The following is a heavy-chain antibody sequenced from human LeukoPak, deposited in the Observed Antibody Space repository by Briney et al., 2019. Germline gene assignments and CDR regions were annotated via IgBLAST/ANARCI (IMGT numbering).Heavy chain of an antibody. D-gene: IGHD3-22*01. CDR3: ARSADGYYDVGYFQH. CDR1: GFTFSSNY. V-gene: IGHV3-53*01. J-gene: IGHJ1*01. CDR2: IYSGGST. Sequence: PGGSLRLSCAASGFTFSSNYMSWVRQAPGKGLEWVSVIYSGGSTYYAASLMGRFTITTSNYNNTLYHQINSLRAEDTAVYYCARSADGYYDVGYFQHWGQGTLVTVSS.